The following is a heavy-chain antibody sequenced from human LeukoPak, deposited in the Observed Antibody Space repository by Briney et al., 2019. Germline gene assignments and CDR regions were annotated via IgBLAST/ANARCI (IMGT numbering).Heavy chain of an antibody. Sequence: SETLSLTCTVPGDSTSSYYWSWIRQPPGKGLEWIGYIYYSGSTNYNPSLKSRVTILVDTSKNQFSLKLSSVTAADTAVYYCARVHSSSWYYFDYWGQGTLVTVSS. D-gene: IGHD6-13*01. J-gene: IGHJ4*02. CDR1: GDSTSSYY. CDR2: IYYSGST. CDR3: ARVHSSSWYYFDY. V-gene: IGHV4-59*01.